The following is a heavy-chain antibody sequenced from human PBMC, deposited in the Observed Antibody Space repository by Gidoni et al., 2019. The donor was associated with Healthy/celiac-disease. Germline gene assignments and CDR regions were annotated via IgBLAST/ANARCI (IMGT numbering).Heavy chain of an antibody. Sequence: EVQLVESGGGLVKPGGSLRLSCAASGFTFSSYSMNWVRQAPGTGLEWVSSISSSSSYIYYADSVKGRFTISRDNAKNSLYLQMNSLRAEDTAVYYCARDKGGATIPGDDYWGQGTLVTVSS. CDR2: ISSSSSYI. CDR1: GFTFSSYS. CDR3: ARDKGGATIPGDDY. J-gene: IGHJ4*02. V-gene: IGHV3-21*01. D-gene: IGHD1-26*01.